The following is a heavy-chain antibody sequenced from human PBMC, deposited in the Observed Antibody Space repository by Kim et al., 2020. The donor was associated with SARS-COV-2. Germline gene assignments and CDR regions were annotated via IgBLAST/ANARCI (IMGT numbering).Heavy chain of an antibody. CDR3: ATAIAVAGTTIYYYYGMDV. CDR2: FDPEDGET. V-gene: IGHV1-24*01. Sequence: ASVKVSCKVSGYTLTGLSMHWVRQAPGKGLEWMGGFDPEDGETIYAQKFQGRVTMTEDTSTDTAYMELSSLRSEDTAVYYCATAIAVAGTTIYYYYGMDVWGQGTTVTVSS. J-gene: IGHJ6*02. CDR1: GYTLTGLS. D-gene: IGHD6-19*01.